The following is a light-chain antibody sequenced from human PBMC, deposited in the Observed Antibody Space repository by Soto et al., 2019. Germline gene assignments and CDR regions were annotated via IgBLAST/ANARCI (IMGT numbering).Light chain of an antibody. CDR3: CSYAGTYNQWV. J-gene: IGLJ3*02. CDR2: DVS. Sequence: QSALTQPRSVSGSPGQSVTISCTGTSSDVGGYNYVSWYQQHPGKAPNLVIYDVSKRTSGVPDRFSGSKSGNTASLTVAGLQAEDEADYSCCSYAGTYNQWVFGGGTKLTVL. V-gene: IGLV2-11*01. CDR1: SSDVGGYNY.